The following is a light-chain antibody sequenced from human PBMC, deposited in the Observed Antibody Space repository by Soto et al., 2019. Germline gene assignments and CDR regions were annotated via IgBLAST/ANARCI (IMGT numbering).Light chain of an antibody. V-gene: IGKV3-15*01. CDR3: QQYNNCPAYT. Sequence: EIGMTQSPATLSVSPGERATLSGRASQSVSSNLAWYQQKPGQAPRLLIYGASTRATGIPARFSGSGSGTEFTLTISSLQSEDFAVFYCQQYNNCPAYTFGHGTKLESK. CDR2: GAS. J-gene: IGKJ2*01. CDR1: QSVSSN.